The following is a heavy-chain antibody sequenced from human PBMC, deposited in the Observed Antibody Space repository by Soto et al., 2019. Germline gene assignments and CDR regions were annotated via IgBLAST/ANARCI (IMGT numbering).Heavy chain of an antibody. V-gene: IGHV1-46*03. Sequence: ASVKVSCKASGYTFTSYYMHWVRQAPGQGLEWMGIINPSGGSTSYAQKFQGRVTMTRDMSTSTVYMELSSLRSEDTAVYYCAIVPTALWLRPDFHYWGQGTLVTVSS. CDR1: GYTFTSYY. CDR2: INPSGGST. CDR3: AIVPTALWLRPDFHY. D-gene: IGHD3-16*01. J-gene: IGHJ4*02.